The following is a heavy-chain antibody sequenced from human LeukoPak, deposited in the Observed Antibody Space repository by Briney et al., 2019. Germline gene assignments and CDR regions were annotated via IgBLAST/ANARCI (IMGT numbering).Heavy chain of an antibody. D-gene: IGHD6-13*01. CDR2: ISYDGSDK. CDR3: AKDVWVSQQHGTHFAY. Sequence: GGSLRLSCAASGFTISTYGMHWVRQAPGKGLEWVALISYDGSDKYYADSVKGRFTISRDNSKNTLYLQMNSLRPEDTAVYYCAKDVWVSQQHGTHFAYWGQGTLVTVSS. V-gene: IGHV3-30*18. J-gene: IGHJ4*02. CDR1: GFTISTYG.